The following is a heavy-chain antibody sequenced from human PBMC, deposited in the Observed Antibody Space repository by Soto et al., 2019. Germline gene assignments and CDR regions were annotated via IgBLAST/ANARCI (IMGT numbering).Heavy chain of an antibody. CDR1: GGSISSSNW. V-gene: IGHV4-4*02. J-gene: IGHJ6*02. CDR2: IYHSGST. CDR3: ARDQRRDDFWSGYSYYYGMDV. Sequence: SETLSLTCAVPGGSISSSNWWSWARQPPGKGLEWIGEIYHSGSTNYNPSLKSRVTISVDKSKNQFSLKLSSVTAADTAVYYCARDQRRDDFWSGYSYYYGMDVWGQGTTVTVSS. D-gene: IGHD3-3*01.